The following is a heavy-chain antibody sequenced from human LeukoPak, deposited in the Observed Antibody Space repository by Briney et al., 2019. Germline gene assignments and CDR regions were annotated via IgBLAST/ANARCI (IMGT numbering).Heavy chain of an antibody. CDR2: IRYDARDI. CDR3: AKSWGATTSGY. V-gene: IGHV3-30*02. Sequence: GGSLKLSCAASGFTFSTYGMHWVRQAPGKGLEWVAFIRYDARDIYYIDSVKGRFTISRDNSKNTLYLQMNSLRPEDTAVYYCAKSWGATTSGYWGQGTLVTVSS. CDR1: GFTFSTYG. D-gene: IGHD1-26*01. J-gene: IGHJ4*02.